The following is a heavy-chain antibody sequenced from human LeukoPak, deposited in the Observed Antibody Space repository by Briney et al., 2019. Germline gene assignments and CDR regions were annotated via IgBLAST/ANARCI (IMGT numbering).Heavy chain of an antibody. CDR2: IKHDESEK. V-gene: IGHV3-7*01. Sequence: GSLRLSCAASGFSFNSDWMDWVRQAPGKGLEWVANIKHDESEKNYLDSVKGRFTISRDNAQNSLYLQMNGLRVEDTAVYYCARTPDGADYWGQGTLVTASS. CDR3: ARTPDGADY. D-gene: IGHD3-10*01. J-gene: IGHJ4*02. CDR1: GFSFNSDW.